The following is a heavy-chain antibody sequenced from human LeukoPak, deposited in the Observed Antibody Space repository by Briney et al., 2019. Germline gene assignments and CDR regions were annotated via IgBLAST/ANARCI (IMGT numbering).Heavy chain of an antibody. CDR3: ASHYYGVHFDY. D-gene: IGHD4-17*01. V-gene: IGHV3-11*04. J-gene: IGHJ4*02. CDR2: ISSSVGST. Sequence: PRRSLRPSSPASGFTFTDLYTSWIRQAPRRGLKWISYISSSVGSTNYADSVKGRFTISRDKAKNSLYLQMNSLRSEDTAVYYCASHYYGVHFDYWGQGTLVTVSS. CDR1: GFTFTDLY.